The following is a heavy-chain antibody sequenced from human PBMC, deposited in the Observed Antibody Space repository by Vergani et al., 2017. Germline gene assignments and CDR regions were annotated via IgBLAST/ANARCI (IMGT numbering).Heavy chain of an antibody. V-gene: IGHV3-9*01. CDR2: ISWNSGSI. Sequence: EVQLVESGGGLVQPGRSLRLSCAASGFTFDDYAMHWVRQAPGKGLEWVSGISWNSGSIGYADSVKGRFTISRDNAKNSLYLQMNSLRAEDTALYYCAKDIAYYYDSSGYYSPFFDYGGQGTLVTVSS. CDR1: GFTFDDYA. J-gene: IGHJ4*02. D-gene: IGHD3-22*01. CDR3: AKDIAYYYDSSGYYSPFFDY.